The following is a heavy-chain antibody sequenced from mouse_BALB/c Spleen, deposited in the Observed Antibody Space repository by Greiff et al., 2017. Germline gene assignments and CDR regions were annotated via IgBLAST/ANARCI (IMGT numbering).Heavy chain of an antibody. J-gene: IGHJ3*01. CDR1: GFAFSSYD. CDR2: ISSGGGST. D-gene: IGHD1-1*01. Sequence: EVKLVESGGGLVKPGGSLKLSCAASGFAFSSYDMSWVRQTPEKRLEWVAYISSGGGSTYYPDTVKGRFTISRDNAKNTLYLQMSSLKSEDTAMYYCAIDYYGSAWFAYWGQGTLVTVSA. V-gene: IGHV5-12-1*01. CDR3: AIDYYGSAWFAY.